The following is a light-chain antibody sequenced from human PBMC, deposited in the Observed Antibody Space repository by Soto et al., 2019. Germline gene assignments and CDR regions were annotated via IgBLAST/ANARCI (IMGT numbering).Light chain of an antibody. CDR3: QSYDRSLSAWV. CDR2: GNN. Sequence: QSVLTQPPSVSGAPGQRVTISCTGSSSNIGAPYDVHWYQQLPGTAPKLLIYGNNNRPSGVPDRFSGSKSGTSASLAITGLQAEDEADYYCQSYDRSLSAWVFGGGTKLTVL. CDR1: SSNIGAPYD. J-gene: IGLJ3*02. V-gene: IGLV1-40*01.